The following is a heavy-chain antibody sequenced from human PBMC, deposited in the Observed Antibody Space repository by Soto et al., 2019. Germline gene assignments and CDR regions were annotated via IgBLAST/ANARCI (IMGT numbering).Heavy chain of an antibody. V-gene: IGHV5-51*01. CDR3: ARQDDSSGYSDY. J-gene: IGHJ4*02. CDR1: GFSFTRYW. CDR2: IYPGDSDT. Sequence: GPALKIFGTVCGFSFTRYWIGCVRQMPGKGLEWMGIIYPGDSDTRYSPSFQGQVTISADKSISTAYLQWSSLKASDTAMYYCARQDDSSGYSDYWGQGTLVTVSS. D-gene: IGHD3-22*01.